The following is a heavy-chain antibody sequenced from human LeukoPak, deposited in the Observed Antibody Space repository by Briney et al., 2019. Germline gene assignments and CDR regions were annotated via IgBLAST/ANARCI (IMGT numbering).Heavy chain of an antibody. CDR3: ARGKRQQLVAGFDY. Sequence: SETLSLTCTVSGGSISSYCWNWIRQPPGRGLEWIGYICYSGSTNYNPSLKSRVTISVDTSKNQFSLKLSSVTAADTAVYYCARGKRQQLVAGFDYWGQGTLVTVSS. CDR1: GGSISSYC. V-gene: IGHV4-59*12. CDR2: ICYSGST. D-gene: IGHD6-13*01. J-gene: IGHJ4*02.